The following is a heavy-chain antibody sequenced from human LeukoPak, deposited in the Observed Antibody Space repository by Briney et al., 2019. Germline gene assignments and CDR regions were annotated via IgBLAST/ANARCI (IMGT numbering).Heavy chain of an antibody. CDR1: GFTFSSYA. D-gene: IGHD2-2*01. V-gene: IGHV3-30-3*01. Sequence: PGGSLRLSCAASGFTFSSYAMHRVRQAPGKGLEWVAVISYDGSNKYYADSVKGRFTISRDNSKNTLYLQMNSLRAEDTAVYYCAREGGYCSSTSCYPPDYWGQGTLVTVSS. CDR3: AREGGYCSSTSCYPPDY. CDR2: ISYDGSNK. J-gene: IGHJ4*02.